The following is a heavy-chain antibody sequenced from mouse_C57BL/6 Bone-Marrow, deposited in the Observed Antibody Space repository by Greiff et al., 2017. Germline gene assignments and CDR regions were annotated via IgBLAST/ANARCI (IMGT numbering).Heavy chain of an antibody. V-gene: IGHV15-2*01. Sequence: VQLQQSGSELRSPGSSVKLSCKDFDSEVFPIAYMSWVRQKPGHGFEWIGGILPSIGRTIYGEKFEDKATLDADTLSNTAYLELNSLTSEDSAIYYCARTYYDFYAMDYWGQGTSVTVSS. CDR1: DSEVFPIAY. CDR2: ILPSIGRT. J-gene: IGHJ4*01. CDR3: ARTYYDFYAMDY. D-gene: IGHD1-1*02.